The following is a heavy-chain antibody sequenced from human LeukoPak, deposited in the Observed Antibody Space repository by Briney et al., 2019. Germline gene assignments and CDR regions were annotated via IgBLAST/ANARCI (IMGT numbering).Heavy chain of an antibody. D-gene: IGHD2-15*01. V-gene: IGHV1-46*01. CDR2: INPSGGST. Sequence: ASVKVSCKASGHTFTSYYMHWVRQAPGQGLECMGIINPSGGSTSYAQKFQGRVTMTRDTSTSTVYMELSSLRSEDTAVYYCARDPSPRYCSGGGCYSFIPFEPWGQGTLVTVSS. J-gene: IGHJ5*02. CDR1: GHTFTSYY. CDR3: ARDPSPRYCSGGGCYSFIPFEP.